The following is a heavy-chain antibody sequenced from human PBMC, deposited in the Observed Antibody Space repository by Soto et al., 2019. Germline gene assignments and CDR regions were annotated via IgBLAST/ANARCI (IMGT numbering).Heavy chain of an antibody. Sequence: ASVKVSCKASGYTSADFGISWVRQAPGQGLEWMGWVSGNSGASNPAPKVQGRITMTLDTSTGVSYMALRSLRSDDTAIYYCVRDQKYFRVNGNWFYSWGQGILVTVS. CDR1: GYTSADFG. CDR2: VSGNSGAS. D-gene: IGHD2-2*01. V-gene: IGHV1-18*04. CDR3: VRDQKYFRVNGNWFYS. J-gene: IGHJ5*01.